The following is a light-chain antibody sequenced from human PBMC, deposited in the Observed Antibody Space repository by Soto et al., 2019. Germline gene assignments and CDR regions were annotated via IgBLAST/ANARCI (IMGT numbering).Light chain of an antibody. CDR3: EQYGSSPRT. CDR1: QSVSSIY. CDR2: GVS. V-gene: IGKV3-20*01. Sequence: EIVLTQSPCTLSLSPGERATLSCRASQSVSSIYFAWYQQKRGQAPRLLIYGVSSRATGIPDRFSGSGSGTDFTLTISRLEPEDSALYYCEQYGSSPRTFGQGTKVDIK. J-gene: IGKJ1*01.